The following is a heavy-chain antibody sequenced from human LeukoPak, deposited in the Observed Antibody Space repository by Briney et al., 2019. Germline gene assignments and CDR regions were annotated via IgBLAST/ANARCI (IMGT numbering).Heavy chain of an antibody. CDR3: ARSLWPEDY. CDR1: GFAFSSYW. J-gene: IGHJ4*02. D-gene: IGHD2-21*01. Sequence: GGSLRLSCAASGFAFSSYWASWVRQAPGKGLEWVANINQDGSDQNYVDSVRGRFTISRDNAKNSAHLQMNSLRVEDTAVYYCARSLWPEDYWGQGILVTVSS. V-gene: IGHV3-7*01. CDR2: INQDGSDQ.